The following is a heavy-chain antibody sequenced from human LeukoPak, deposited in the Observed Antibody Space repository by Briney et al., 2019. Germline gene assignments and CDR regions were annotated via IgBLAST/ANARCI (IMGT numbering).Heavy chain of an antibody. CDR2: ITGSGGNT. D-gene: IGHD6-13*01. J-gene: IGHJ4*02. Sequence: GGSLRLSCAASGFTFSSYAMTWVRQAPGKGLEWVSGITGSGGNTDYADSVKGRFTISRDNSKNTLYLQMSSLRAEDTAIYYCAKDTSTRWYSSTPLPGDYWGQGTLVTVSS. CDR3: AKDTSTRWYSSTPLPGDY. CDR1: GFTFSSYA. V-gene: IGHV3-23*01.